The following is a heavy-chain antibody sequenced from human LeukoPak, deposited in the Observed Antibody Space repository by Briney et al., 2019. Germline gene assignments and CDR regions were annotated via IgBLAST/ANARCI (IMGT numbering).Heavy chain of an antibody. D-gene: IGHD2-2*01. V-gene: IGHV3-30*18. CDR2: ISYDGSNK. Sequence: PGGSLRLSCAVSGITFSSYGMHWVRQAPGKGLEWVAVISYDGSNKYYADSAKGRFTISRDNSKNTLYLQMNSLRAEDTAVYYCAKFNCSSTSCYVDYWGQGTLVTVSS. J-gene: IGHJ4*02. CDR1: GITFSSYG. CDR3: AKFNCSSTSCYVDY.